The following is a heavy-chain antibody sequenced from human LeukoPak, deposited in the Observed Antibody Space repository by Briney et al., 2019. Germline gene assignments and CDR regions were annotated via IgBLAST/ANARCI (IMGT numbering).Heavy chain of an antibody. V-gene: IGHV1-18*01. CDR1: GYIFTSYG. CDR3: ARGSMVRDIVVVPAAL. D-gene: IGHD2-2*01. Sequence: ASVKVSCKASGYIFTSYGISWVRQAPGQGLEWMGWISAYNVNTNYATKLQGRVTMTTDTSTSTDYMELRSLRSDDAAVYYCARGSMVRDIVVVPAALWGQGTLVTVS. J-gene: IGHJ4*02. CDR2: ISAYNVNT.